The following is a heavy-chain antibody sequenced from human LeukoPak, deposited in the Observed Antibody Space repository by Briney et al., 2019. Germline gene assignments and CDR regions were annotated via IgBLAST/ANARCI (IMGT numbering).Heavy chain of an antibody. CDR2: IYYSGST. CDR1: GGSISSYY. Sequence: SETLSLTCTVSGGSISSYYWSWIRQPPGKGLEWIGYIYYSGSTNYNPSLKSRVTISVDTSKNQFSLKLSSVTAADTAVYYCARSTSYWCFDLWGRGTLVTVSS. CDR3: ARSTSYWCFDL. V-gene: IGHV4-59*08. J-gene: IGHJ2*01. D-gene: IGHD5/OR15-5a*01.